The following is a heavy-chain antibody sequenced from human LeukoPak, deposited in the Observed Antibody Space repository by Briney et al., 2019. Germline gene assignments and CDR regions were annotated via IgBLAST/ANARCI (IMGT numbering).Heavy chain of an antibody. V-gene: IGHV1-8*01. J-gene: IGHJ6*02. D-gene: IGHD2-2*02. CDR3: ARGGGCSSTSCYTRVGYYYYYGMDV. CDR2: MNPKSGNT. Sequence: ASVKVSCKASGYTFTSYDINWVRQATGQGLEWMGWMNPKSGNTGYAQKFQGRVTMTRNTSISTAYMELSSLRSEDTAVYYCARGGGCSSTSCYTRVGYYYYYGMDVWGQGTTVTVSS. CDR1: GYTFTSYD.